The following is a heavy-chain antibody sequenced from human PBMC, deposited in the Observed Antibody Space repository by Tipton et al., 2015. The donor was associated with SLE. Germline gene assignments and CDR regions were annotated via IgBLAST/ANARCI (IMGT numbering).Heavy chain of an antibody. J-gene: IGHJ5*02. CDR2: INPNTGGT. CDR1: GYTFIDYY. CDR3: ARVGLEGAFSNWFDP. Sequence: QVQLVQSGAEVKKPGASVKVSCKASGYTFIDYYIHWVRQAPGQGLEWLGWINPNTGGTNFAQKFQGRVTVTRDTSISTAYMELSRLRSDDTAVYYCARVGLEGAFSNWFDPWGQGTLVTVSS. D-gene: IGHD3-16*01. V-gene: IGHV1-2*02.